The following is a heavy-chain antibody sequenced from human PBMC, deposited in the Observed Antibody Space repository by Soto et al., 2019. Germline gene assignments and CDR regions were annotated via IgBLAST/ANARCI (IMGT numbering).Heavy chain of an antibody. J-gene: IGHJ4*02. CDR1: GYTFTSYG. Sequence: CKASGYTFTSYGISWVRQAPGQGLEWMGWISAHNGNTDYAQKFQGRVTMTTDTSTGTASMELRSLRSDDTAVYYCARGSYISSWYSLDYWGQGTLVTVSS. V-gene: IGHV1-18*04. CDR2: ISAHNGNT. D-gene: IGHD6-13*01. CDR3: ARGSYISSWYSLDY.